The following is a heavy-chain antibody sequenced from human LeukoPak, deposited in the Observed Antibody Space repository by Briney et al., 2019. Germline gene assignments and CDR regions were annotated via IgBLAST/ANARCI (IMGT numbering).Heavy chain of an antibody. Sequence: SETLSLTCAVYGGSFRGYYWSWIRQPPGKGLEWIGEINHSGSTNYNPSLKSRVTISVDTSKNQFSLKLSSVTAADTAVYYCARGFAQGFLFDYWGQGTLVTVSS. CDR3: ARGFAQGFLFDY. V-gene: IGHV4-34*01. CDR1: GGSFRGYY. D-gene: IGHD3-10*01. CDR2: INHSGST. J-gene: IGHJ4*02.